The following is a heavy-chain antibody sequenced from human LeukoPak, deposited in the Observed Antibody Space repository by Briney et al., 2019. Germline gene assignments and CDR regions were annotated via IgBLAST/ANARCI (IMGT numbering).Heavy chain of an antibody. V-gene: IGHV4-4*07. CDR1: GGSISSYY. CDR2: IYTSGST. J-gene: IGHJ6*02. Sequence: SETLSLTCTVSGGSISSYYWSWIRQPAGKGLEWIGRIYTSGSTNYNPSLKSRVTMSVGTSKNQFSLKLSSVTAADTAVYYCARDGVVVPAATYYYYGMDVWGQGTTVTVSS. D-gene: IGHD2-2*01. CDR3: ARDGVVVPAATYYYYGMDV.